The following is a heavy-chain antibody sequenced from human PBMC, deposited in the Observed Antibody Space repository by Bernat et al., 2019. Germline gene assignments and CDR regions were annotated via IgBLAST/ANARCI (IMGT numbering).Heavy chain of an antibody. Sequence: QVQLVESGGGVVQPGRSLRLSCAASGFTFSTYAMHWVRQAPGKGLEWVAVISYDGSNQYYADSVKGRFTISRDNSKNTLYLQMNSLRAEDTSLYFCARGGAVDNGDYGSGDYWGQGTLVTVSS. CDR1: GFTFSTYA. V-gene: IGHV3-30*01. CDR2: ISYDGSNQ. D-gene: IGHD4-17*01. CDR3: ARGGAVDNGDYGSGDY. J-gene: IGHJ4*02.